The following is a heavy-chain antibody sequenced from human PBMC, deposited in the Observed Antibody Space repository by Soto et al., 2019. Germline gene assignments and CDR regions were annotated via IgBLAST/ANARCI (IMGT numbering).Heavy chain of an antibody. CDR3: ARTNYGGSHYGMDV. CDR1: GYTFTSYG. CDR2: INPSGGST. Sequence: ASAKVSCTASGYTFTSYGISWVRQAPGQGLEWMGWINPSGGSTSYAQKLQGRVTMTRDTSTSTVYMELSSLRSEDTAVYYCARTNYGGSHYGMDVWGQGTTVTVSS. J-gene: IGHJ6*02. D-gene: IGHD4-17*01. V-gene: IGHV1-46*01.